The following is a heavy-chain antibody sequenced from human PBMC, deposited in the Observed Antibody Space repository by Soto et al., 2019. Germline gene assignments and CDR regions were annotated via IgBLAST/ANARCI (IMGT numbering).Heavy chain of an antibody. CDR3: ARGRGYSGDDHYYYFDMDV. Sequence: SVKVSCKASGGTFNNYPITWVRQAPGQGLEWMGGSIPIFGTANYAQRFQGRVTISVDESTSTAYMELSSLRSEDTAVYYCARGRGYSGDDHYYYFDMDVWGQGTTVTVSS. CDR1: GGTFNNYP. D-gene: IGHD5-12*01. CDR2: SIPIFGTA. J-gene: IGHJ6*02. V-gene: IGHV1-69*13.